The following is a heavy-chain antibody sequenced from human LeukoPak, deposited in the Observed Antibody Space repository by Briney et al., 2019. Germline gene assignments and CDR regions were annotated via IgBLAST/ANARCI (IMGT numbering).Heavy chain of an antibody. CDR2: LYTTGTT. V-gene: IGHV4-4*07. CDR3: VGDGANWEEPNDAFDT. Sequence: PETLSLTSAVSGASTTSCYSSWVRPSVRKGLERIGRLYTTGTTNYNPSLQSRVTMSWDSTKNQLSLTLNSVTAADTALYYGVGDGANWEEPNDAFDTWGQGTLVTVSS. CDR1: GASTTSCY. D-gene: IGHD1-26*01. J-gene: IGHJ3*02.